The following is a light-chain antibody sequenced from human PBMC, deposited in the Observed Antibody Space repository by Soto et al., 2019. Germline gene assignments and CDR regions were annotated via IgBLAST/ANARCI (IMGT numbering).Light chain of an antibody. J-gene: IGLJ1*01. CDR2: EVN. CDR1: SSDVGGYNF. CDR3: TSYAGSSSRYV. V-gene: IGLV2-8*01. Sequence: QSVLTQPPSASGSPGQSVTISCTGTSSDVGGYNFVSWYQQHPGKAPKLMIYEVNKRPSGVPDRFSGSKSGNRASLTVSGLQAEDEADYYCTSYAGSSSRYVFGTGTKVTVL.